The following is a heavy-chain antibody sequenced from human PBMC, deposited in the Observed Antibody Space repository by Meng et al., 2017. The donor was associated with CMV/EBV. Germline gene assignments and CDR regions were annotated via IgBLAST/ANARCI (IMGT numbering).Heavy chain of an antibody. CDR3: ARVYGDYADNYYYYGMDV. J-gene: IGHJ6*02. Sequence: SETLSPTCTVSGGSISSYYWSWIRQPPGKGLEWIGYIYYSGSTNYNPSLKSRVTISVDTSKNQFSLKLSSVTAADTAVYYCARVYGDYADNYYYYGMDVWGQGTTVTVSS. V-gene: IGHV4-59*01. CDR2: IYYSGST. CDR1: GGSISSYY. D-gene: IGHD4-17*01.